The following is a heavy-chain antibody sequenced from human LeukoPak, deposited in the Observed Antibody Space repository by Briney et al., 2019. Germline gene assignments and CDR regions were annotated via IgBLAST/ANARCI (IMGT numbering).Heavy chain of an antibody. Sequence: GGPLRLSCAAWGFTLSSYGMTGVREAPGEGGEWVLAICGSGGRTYSADSVKGRFTLSRDNSKNTLHLLMNRLRAEDTAVYYCAKDSLRTLPAASFDFWGQGTLVTVSS. CDR3: AKDSLRTLPAASFDF. CDR1: GFTLSSYG. V-gene: IGHV3-23*01. CDR2: ICGSGGRT. D-gene: IGHD2-2*01. J-gene: IGHJ4*02.